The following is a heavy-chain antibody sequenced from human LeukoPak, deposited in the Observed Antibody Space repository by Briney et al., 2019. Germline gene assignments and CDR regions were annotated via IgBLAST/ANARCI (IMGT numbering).Heavy chain of an antibody. Sequence: PGGSLRLSCAASGFTFSSYAMSWVRQAPGKGLEWVSAISGSGGSTYYADSVKGRFTISRDNSKNTLYLQMNSLRAEDTAVYYCAKVPGSGSYSYMDVWGKGTTVTVSS. V-gene: IGHV3-23*01. CDR3: AKVPGSGSYSYMDV. D-gene: IGHD3-10*01. CDR2: ISGSGGST. J-gene: IGHJ6*03. CDR1: GFTFSSYA.